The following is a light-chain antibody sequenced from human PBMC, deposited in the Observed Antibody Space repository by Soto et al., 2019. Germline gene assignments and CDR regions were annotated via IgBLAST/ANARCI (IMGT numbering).Light chain of an antibody. CDR2: GAS. Sequence: EIVLTQSPGTLSLSPGERSTLSCRASQSVGSRYLAWYQRKPGQAPRLFIYGASSRATGIPDRFSGSGSGTDFTLTISRLEPEDFAVYYCQQYGSSPFTFGPGTKVDIK. CDR1: QSVGSRY. V-gene: IGKV3-20*01. CDR3: QQYGSSPFT. J-gene: IGKJ3*01.